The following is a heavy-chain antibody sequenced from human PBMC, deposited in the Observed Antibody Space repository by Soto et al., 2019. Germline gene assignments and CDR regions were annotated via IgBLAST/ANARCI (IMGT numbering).Heavy chain of an antibody. J-gene: IGHJ3*02. D-gene: IGHD2-2*01. CDR3: ARDIQYQLPDPFFDI. V-gene: IGHV3-48*01. CDR1: GFTFSSYS. Sequence: GGSLRLSCAASGFTFSSYSMNWVRQAPGKGLEWVSYISSSSSTIYYADSVKGRFTISRDNAKNSLYLQMNSLRAEDTAVYYCARDIQYQLPDPFFDIWGQGTMVTVSS. CDR2: ISSSSSTI.